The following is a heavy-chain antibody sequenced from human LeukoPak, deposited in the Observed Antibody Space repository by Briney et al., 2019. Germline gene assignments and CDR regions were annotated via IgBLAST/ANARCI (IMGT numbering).Heavy chain of an antibody. CDR1: GYSISSGYY. V-gene: IGHV4-38-2*02. CDR2: FYHSGNT. J-gene: IGHJ6*03. CDR3: ARRGVTPNYYMDV. D-gene: IGHD2-21*02. Sequence: SETLSLTCTVSGYSISSGYYWGWIRQPPGKGLEWIGNFYHSGNTYYNPSLKSRVTISVDTSKNQFSLKLSSVTAADTAVYYCARRGVTPNYYMDVWGKGTTVTVSS.